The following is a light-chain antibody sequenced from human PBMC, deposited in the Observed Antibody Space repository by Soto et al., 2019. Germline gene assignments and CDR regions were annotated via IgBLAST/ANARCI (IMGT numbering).Light chain of an antibody. V-gene: IGKV3-15*01. CDR3: QQYSSWPLT. Sequence: EIVMTQSPATLSVSPGERATLSCRASQTISSNLAWYQQKPGQAPRLLIYGASTRATSIPATFSGSGSGTEFSLTISSLQSEDFALYYCQQYSSWPLTFGGGTKVEIK. J-gene: IGKJ4*01. CDR1: QTISSN. CDR2: GAS.